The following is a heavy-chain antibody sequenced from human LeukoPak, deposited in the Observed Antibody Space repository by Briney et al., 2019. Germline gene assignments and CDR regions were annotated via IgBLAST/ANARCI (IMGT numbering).Heavy chain of an antibody. CDR2: ISSSGSTI. J-gene: IGHJ4*02. D-gene: IGHD1-14*01. V-gene: IGHV3-48*03. CDR3: VKDARRRFDY. CDR1: GFTLSSYE. Sequence: GGSLRLSCAASGFTLSSYEMNWFRQAPGKGLEWVSYISSSGSTIYYADSVKDRFTISRDNSKNTLYLQMNSLRAEDTAVYYCVKDARRRFDYWGQGTPVTVSS.